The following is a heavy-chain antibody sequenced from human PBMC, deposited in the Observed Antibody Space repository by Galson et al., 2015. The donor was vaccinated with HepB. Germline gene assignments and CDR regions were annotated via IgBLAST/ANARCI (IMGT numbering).Heavy chain of an antibody. J-gene: IGHJ3*02. CDR2: ISSSTSYI. CDR3: ARRRELCSSTSCSLAFDI. CDR1: GFTFSSYS. D-gene: IGHD2-2*01. Sequence: SLRLSCAASGFTFSSYSMNWVRQAPGKGLEWVSSISSSTSYIYYADSVKGRFTISRDNAKNSLYLQMNSLRAEDTAVYYCARRRELCSSTSCSLAFDIWGQGTMVTVSS. V-gene: IGHV3-21*01.